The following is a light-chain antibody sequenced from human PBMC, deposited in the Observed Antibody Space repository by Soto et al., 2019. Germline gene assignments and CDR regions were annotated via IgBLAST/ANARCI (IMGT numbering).Light chain of an antibody. CDR2: EVT. Sequence: QPASVSGSPGQSITIPCTGTSSDVGGYNYVSWYQHHPGKAPKLMLYEVTNRPSGVSNRFSGSKSGNTASLTISGLQAEDEADYYCSSYTTSRTLVFGGGTKLTVL. CDR1: SSDVGGYNY. CDR3: SSYTTSRTLV. J-gene: IGLJ2*01. V-gene: IGLV2-14*01.